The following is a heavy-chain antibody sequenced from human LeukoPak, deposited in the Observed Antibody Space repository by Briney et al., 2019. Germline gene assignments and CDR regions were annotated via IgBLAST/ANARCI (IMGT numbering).Heavy chain of an antibody. Sequence: PGESLKISCQATGYTFTKKWIGWVRQVPGKGLEWMGIIYPGDSDTRYNPSFQGQVTISADRSINTAYLQWTSLKASDTAIYYCGTDFMVGTAERRLNAFDIWGQGALVTVSS. CDR1: GYTFTKKW. CDR3: GTDFMVGTAERRLNAFDI. D-gene: IGHD2-15*01. CDR2: IYPGDSDT. V-gene: IGHV5-51*01. J-gene: IGHJ3*02.